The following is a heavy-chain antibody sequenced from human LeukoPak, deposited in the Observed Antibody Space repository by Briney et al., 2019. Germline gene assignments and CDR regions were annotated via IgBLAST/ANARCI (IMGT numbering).Heavy chain of an antibody. Sequence: GWSLRLPCAASGFTFSSYAMSWVRQAPGKGLEGVSAISGSGGSTYYADSVKGRFTISRDNSKNTLYLQMNSLRAEDTAVYYCAREATNLQDSLDYWGQGTLVTVSS. D-gene: IGHD1-14*01. CDR3: AREATNLQDSLDY. CDR1: GFTFSSYA. CDR2: ISGSGGST. J-gene: IGHJ4*02. V-gene: IGHV3-23*01.